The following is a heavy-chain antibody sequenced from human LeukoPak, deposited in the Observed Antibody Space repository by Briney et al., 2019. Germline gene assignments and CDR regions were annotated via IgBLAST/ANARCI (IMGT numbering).Heavy chain of an antibody. CDR2: ISYDGSNK. V-gene: IGHV3-30*18. J-gene: IGHJ4*02. Sequence: PGGSLRLSCAASGFTFSSYGMHWVRQAPGKGLEWVAVISYDGSNKYYADSVKGRFTISRDNSKNTLYLQMNSLRAEDTAVYYCAKDVPLSDYRGQGTLVNVSS. D-gene: IGHD3-9*01. CDR1: GFTFSSYG. CDR3: AKDVPLSDY.